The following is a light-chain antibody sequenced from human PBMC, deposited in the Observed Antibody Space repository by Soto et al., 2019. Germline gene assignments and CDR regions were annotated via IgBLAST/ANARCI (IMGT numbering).Light chain of an antibody. CDR1: QTITSW. V-gene: IGKV1-5*03. Sequence: DIQMTQSPSTLSASVGDRVTITCRASQTITSWLAWYQQKPGKAPKLLIYKASTLERGVPSRFSGSGSGTEFTLTSSSLQPDDFAIYYCQQYSTYWTFGQGTKVEIK. J-gene: IGKJ1*01. CDR3: QQYSTYWT. CDR2: KAS.